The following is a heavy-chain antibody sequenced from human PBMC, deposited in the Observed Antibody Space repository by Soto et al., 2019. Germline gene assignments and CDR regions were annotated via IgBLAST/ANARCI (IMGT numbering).Heavy chain of an antibody. V-gene: IGHV5-10-1*01. CDR2: IDPSDSMT. J-gene: IGHJ4*02. CDR1: WYSLSTHW. Sequence: GGSLKSFLPASWYSLSTHWMNWGGQIPRKSPEWMGRIDPSDSMTNDNPSFQGHVAISADKSISTVYLQLSSLKASDTAMYFCARGRKGHCVAGNCYLFDSWGQGTLVTVSS. D-gene: IGHD2-15*01. CDR3: ARGRKGHCVAGNCYLFDS.